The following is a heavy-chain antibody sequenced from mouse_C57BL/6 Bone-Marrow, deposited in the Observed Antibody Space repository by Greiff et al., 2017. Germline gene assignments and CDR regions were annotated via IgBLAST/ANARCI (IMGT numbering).Heavy chain of an antibody. J-gene: IGHJ4*01. D-gene: IGHD1-1*01. CDR2: ISSGGSYT. Sequence: EVQGVESGGDLVKPGGSLKLSCAASGFTFSSYGMSWVRQTPDKRLEWVATISSGGSYTYYPDSVKGRFTISRDNAKNTLNLQMSSLKSDDTAMYYCARHRFITRDAMDYWGQGTSVTVSS. V-gene: IGHV5-6*01. CDR3: ARHRFITRDAMDY. CDR1: GFTFSSYG.